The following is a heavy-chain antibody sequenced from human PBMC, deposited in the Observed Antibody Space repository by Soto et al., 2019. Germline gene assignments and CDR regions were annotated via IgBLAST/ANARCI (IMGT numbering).Heavy chain of an antibody. D-gene: IGHD1-1*01. V-gene: IGHV3-30*18. CDR3: AKGDWTDAPGYFDY. Sequence: QVHLLESGGGVAQPGRSLRLSCAASGFMFNNYGMHWVRQAPGKGLEWVALISFDGLNEYYADSVKGRFTISRDNSRNALFLQMNSLGAEDSAVYHCAKGDWTDAPGYFDYWGQGTLVTVSS. CDR1: GFMFNNYG. J-gene: IGHJ4*02. CDR2: ISFDGLNE.